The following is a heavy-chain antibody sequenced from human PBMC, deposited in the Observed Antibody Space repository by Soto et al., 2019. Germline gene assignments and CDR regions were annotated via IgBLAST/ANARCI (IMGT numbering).Heavy chain of an antibody. CDR1: GYTFTSYY. J-gene: IGHJ4*02. CDR3: ARDRSVVGFDY. Sequence: ASVKVSCKASGYTFTSYYMHWVRQAPGQGLEWMGIINPSGGSTSYAQKFQGRVTMTRDKSTSTAYMELSSLRSEDTAVYYCARDRSVVGFDYWGQGTLVTVSS. V-gene: IGHV1-46*01. CDR2: INPSGGST. D-gene: IGHD2-15*01.